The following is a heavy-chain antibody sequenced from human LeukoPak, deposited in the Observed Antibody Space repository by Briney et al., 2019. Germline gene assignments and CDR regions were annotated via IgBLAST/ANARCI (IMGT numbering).Heavy chain of an antibody. V-gene: IGHV4-38-2*02. D-gene: IGHD6-6*01. J-gene: IGHJ4*02. CDR1: GYSISTGYY. CDR3: ARAMSIAARPQTIFDY. Sequence: SETLSLTCTVSGYSISTGYYWDWIRQPPGKGLEWIGTFYHGGSTYYNPSPKSRVTISVDTSKNQCSLNLTSVTAADTAVYYCARAMSIAARPQTIFDYWGQGTLVTVSS. CDR2: FYHGGST.